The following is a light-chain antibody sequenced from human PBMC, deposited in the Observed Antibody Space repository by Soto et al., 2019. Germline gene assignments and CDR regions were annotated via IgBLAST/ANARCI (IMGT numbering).Light chain of an antibody. V-gene: IGLV2-14*01. CDR1: SSDVGAYNF. Sequence: QSVLTQPASVSGSPGQSITISCTGSSSDVGAYNFVSWFQQHADKAPKLLIHEVSNRPSGVSNRFSGSKSGNTASLTISGLQAEDEADYYCTSFKTGDTWVFGGGTKLTVL. CDR3: TSFKTGDTWV. CDR2: EVS. J-gene: IGLJ3*02.